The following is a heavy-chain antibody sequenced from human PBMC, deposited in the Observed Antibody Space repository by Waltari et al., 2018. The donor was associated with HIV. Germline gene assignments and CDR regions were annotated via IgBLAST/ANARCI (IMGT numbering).Heavy chain of an antibody. J-gene: IGHJ4*02. D-gene: IGHD3-16*01. CDR2: VNPNSGGT. Sequence: QAQLVQSGAEVTKPGASVKVSCTASGYTFTSPGYYVHWVRQAPGQGLEWMGWVNPNSGGTVYAQNFQGRVTMTRDTSISTAYMELSRLRSDDTAIYYCAVPWGMTEPTDYWGQGTLVTVSS. CDR3: AVPWGMTEPTDY. CDR1: GYTFTSPGYY. V-gene: IGHV1-2*02.